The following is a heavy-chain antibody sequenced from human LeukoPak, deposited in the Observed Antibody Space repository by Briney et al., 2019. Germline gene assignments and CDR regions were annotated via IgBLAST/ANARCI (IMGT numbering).Heavy chain of an antibody. CDR2: INHSGST. CDR3: ARHYRYSSSWYDLDAFDI. D-gene: IGHD6-13*01. Sequence: PSETLSLTCAVYGGSFSGYYWSWLRQPPGEGLEWIGEINHSGSTNYNPSLKSRVTISVDTSKNQFSLKLSSVTAADTAVYYCARHYRYSSSWYDLDAFDIWGQGTMVTVSS. J-gene: IGHJ3*02. V-gene: IGHV4-34*01. CDR1: GGSFSGYY.